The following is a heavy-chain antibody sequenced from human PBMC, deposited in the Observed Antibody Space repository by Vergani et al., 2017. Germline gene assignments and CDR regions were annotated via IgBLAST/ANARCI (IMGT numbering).Heavy chain of an antibody. D-gene: IGHD2-15*01. CDR1: GGSISSSSYY. CDR3: AGRIVVVVAATRGWFDP. Sequence: QLQLQESGPGLVKPSETLSLTCTVSGGSISSSSYYWGWIRQPPGKGLEWIGSIYYSGSTYYNPSLKSRVTISVDTSKNQFSLKLSSVTAADTAVYYCAGRIVVVVAATRGWFDPWGQGTLVTVSS. CDR2: IYYSGST. J-gene: IGHJ5*02. V-gene: IGHV4-39*01.